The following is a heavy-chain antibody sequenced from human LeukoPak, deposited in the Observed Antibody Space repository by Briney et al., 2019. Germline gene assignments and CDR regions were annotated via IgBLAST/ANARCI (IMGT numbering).Heavy chain of an antibody. J-gene: IGHJ1*01. D-gene: IGHD3-22*01. CDR2: IKSDGST. V-gene: IGHV3-74*01. Sequence: GGSLRLSCAASGFTFSSYAMSWVRQAPGKGLEWVSRIKSDGSTNYADSVKGRFTISRDNAKNTVSLQMNSLRPEDTGVYYCARAPSEIGGYYPEYFRHWGQGTLVTVSS. CDR3: ARAPSEIGGYYPEYFRH. CDR1: GFTFSSYA.